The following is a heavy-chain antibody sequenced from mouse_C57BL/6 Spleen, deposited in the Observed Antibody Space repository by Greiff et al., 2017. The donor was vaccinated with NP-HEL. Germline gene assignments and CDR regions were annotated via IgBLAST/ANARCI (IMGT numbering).Heavy chain of an antibody. CDR3: ARGAGRAWFAY. CDR1: GYTFTDYN. V-gene: IGHV1-22*01. J-gene: IGHJ3*01. D-gene: IGHD3-3*01. CDR2: INPNNGGT. Sequence: EVQLQESGPELVKPGASVKMSCKASGYTFTDYNMHWVKQSHGKSLEWIGYINPNNGGTSYNQKFKGKATLTVNKSSSTAYMEPRSLTSEDSAVYYCARGAGRAWFAYWGQGTLVTVSA.